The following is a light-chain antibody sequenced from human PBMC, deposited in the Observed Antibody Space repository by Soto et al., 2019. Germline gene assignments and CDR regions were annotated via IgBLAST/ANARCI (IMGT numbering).Light chain of an antibody. J-gene: IGKJ1*01. V-gene: IGKV3-15*01. Sequence: EIVLTQSPATLSLSPGERATLSCRASQSVSTYLAWYQQKPGQAPRLLIYGASTRATGIPARFSGSGSGTEFTLTISSLQSEDFAVYYCQQYNRLGRTFGQGTKVDIK. CDR1: QSVSTY. CDR2: GAS. CDR3: QQYNRLGRT.